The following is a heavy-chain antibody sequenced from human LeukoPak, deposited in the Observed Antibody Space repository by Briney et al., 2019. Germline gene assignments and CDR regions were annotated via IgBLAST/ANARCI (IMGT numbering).Heavy chain of an antibody. J-gene: IGHJ4*02. D-gene: IGHD4-17*01. CDR2: ISGSGGST. Sequence: GGFLRLSCAASGFTFSSYAMSWVRQAPGKGLEWVSAISGSGGSTYYADSVKGRFTISRDNSKNTLYLQMNSLRAEDTAVYYCARDDYGDYFDYWGQGTLVTVSS. CDR1: GFTFSSYA. CDR3: ARDDYGDYFDY. V-gene: IGHV3-23*01.